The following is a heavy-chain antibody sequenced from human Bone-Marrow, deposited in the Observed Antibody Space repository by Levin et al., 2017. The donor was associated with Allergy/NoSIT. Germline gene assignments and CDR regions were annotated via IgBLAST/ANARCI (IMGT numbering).Heavy chain of an antibody. CDR2: ISGSGGST. J-gene: IGHJ4*02. D-gene: IGHD1-26*01. Sequence: GESLKISCAASGFTFSSYAMSWVRQAPGKGLEWVSAISGSGGSTYYADSVKGRFTISRDNSKNTLYLQMNSLRAEDTAVYYCAKDFFGGSEMYYFDYWGQGTLVTVSS. V-gene: IGHV3-23*01. CDR3: AKDFFGGSEMYYFDY. CDR1: GFTFSSYA.